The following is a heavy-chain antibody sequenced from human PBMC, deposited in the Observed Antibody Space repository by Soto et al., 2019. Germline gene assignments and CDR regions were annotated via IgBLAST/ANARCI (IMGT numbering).Heavy chain of an antibody. V-gene: IGHV1-3*01. J-gene: IGHJ5*02. CDR2: INAGNGNT. D-gene: IGHD3-10*01. CDR1: GYTFTSYA. CDR3: ARDLRGYYGSGSPRFDP. Sequence: QVQLVQSGAEVKKPGASVKVSCKASGYTFTSYAMHWVRQAPGQRLERMGWINAGNGNTKYSQKFQGRVTITRDTSASTAYMELSSLRSEDTAVYYCARDLRGYYGSGSPRFDPWGQGTLVTVSS.